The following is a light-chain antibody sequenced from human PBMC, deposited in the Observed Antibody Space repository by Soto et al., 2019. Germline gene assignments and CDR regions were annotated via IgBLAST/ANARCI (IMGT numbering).Light chain of an antibody. CDR3: QHYGSSPRGT. CDR1: QSVSSN. V-gene: IGKV3-15*01. J-gene: IGKJ1*01. Sequence: EIVMTQSPATLSVSPGERATLSCRASQSVSSNLAWYQQKPGQAPRLLIYGASTWATGIPARFSGSGSGTEFTLTISSLQSEDFAVYYCQHYGSSPRGTFGQGTKVEI. CDR2: GAS.